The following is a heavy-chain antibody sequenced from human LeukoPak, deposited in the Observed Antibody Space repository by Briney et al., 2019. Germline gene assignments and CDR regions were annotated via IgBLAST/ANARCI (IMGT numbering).Heavy chain of an antibody. CDR3: ARDGGWFGELFFAY. J-gene: IGHJ4*02. V-gene: IGHV3-48*01. Sequence: GGSLRLSCAAPGFTFSSYSMNWVRQAPGKGLEWVSYISSSSSTIYYADSVKGRFTISRDNAKNSLYLQMNSLRAEDTAVYYCARDGGWFGELFFAYWGQGTLVTVSS. CDR1: GFTFSSYS. D-gene: IGHD3-10*01. CDR2: ISSSSSTI.